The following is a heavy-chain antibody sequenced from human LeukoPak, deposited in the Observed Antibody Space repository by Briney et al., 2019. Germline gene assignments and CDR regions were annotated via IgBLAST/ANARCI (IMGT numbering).Heavy chain of an antibody. CDR3: ARGGANTFNSYYYYSLDV. CDR1: GFTVSDTY. J-gene: IGHJ6*04. CDR2: FYSGGVT. D-gene: IGHD3-10*01. Sequence: GESLRLSCAASGFTVSDTYMTWVRQPPGKGLEYVSIFYSGGVTDYAASVKGRFTISRDESENTVYLHMNNVRADDPAKYYCARGGANTFNSYYYYSLDVWGKGTTVTVSS. V-gene: IGHV3-53*03.